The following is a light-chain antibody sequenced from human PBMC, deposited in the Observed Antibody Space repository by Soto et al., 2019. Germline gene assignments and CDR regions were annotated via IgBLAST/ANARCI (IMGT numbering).Light chain of an antibody. J-gene: IGKJ5*01. Sequence: DIQLTQSPSFLSASVGDRVTITCRASQGISSYLAWYQQKPGKAPKFLIYAASTLRDGVPSRFSGSGSGTEFTLTISSLQPEDFATYYCQGLNDYPITFGQWTRLEIK. CDR3: QGLNDYPIT. V-gene: IGKV1-9*01. CDR1: QGISSY. CDR2: AAS.